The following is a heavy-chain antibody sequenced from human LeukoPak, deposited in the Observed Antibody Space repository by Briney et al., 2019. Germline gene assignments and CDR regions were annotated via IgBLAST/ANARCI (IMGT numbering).Heavy chain of an antibody. J-gene: IGHJ4*02. Sequence: PPGGSLRLSCAASGFTFSSYEMSWVRQAPGKGLEWVSTISGSGGTTYYADSVKGRFTISRDNSKNTLYLQMDTLRADDTAVYYCARISSSWFFDFWGQGTLVTVS. CDR2: ISGSGGTT. V-gene: IGHV3-23*01. D-gene: IGHD6-13*01. CDR1: GFTFSSYE. CDR3: ARISSSWFFDF.